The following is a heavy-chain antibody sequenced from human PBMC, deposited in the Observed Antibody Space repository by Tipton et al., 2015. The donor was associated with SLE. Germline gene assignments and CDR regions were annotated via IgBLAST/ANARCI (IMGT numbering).Heavy chain of an antibody. Sequence: GSLRLSCAASGFSFSTYAMNWVRQAPGKGLEWVSSISSSSTFIDYTDSVRGRFTISRDNANNSLYLQLNSLRPEDTAVYFCARDISSWFDAFDIWGQGTMVTVSS. CDR1: GFSFSTYA. CDR3: ARDISSWFDAFDI. J-gene: IGHJ3*02. D-gene: IGHD6-13*01. CDR2: ISSSSTFI. V-gene: IGHV3-21*01.